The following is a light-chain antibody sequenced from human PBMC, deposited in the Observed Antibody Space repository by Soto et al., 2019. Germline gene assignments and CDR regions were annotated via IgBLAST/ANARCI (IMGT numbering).Light chain of an antibody. CDR2: DNN. J-gene: IGLJ2*01. CDR1: SSNIGNNY. CDR3: GTWDSSLSAVV. V-gene: IGLV1-51*01. Sequence: QSVLTQPPSVSAAPGQKVTISCSGSSSNIGNNYVSWYQQLPGTAPKLLIYDNNKRPSGIPDRFSGSKSGTSATLGITGLQTGDEADYYCGTWDSSLSAVVFGGGTNSPS.